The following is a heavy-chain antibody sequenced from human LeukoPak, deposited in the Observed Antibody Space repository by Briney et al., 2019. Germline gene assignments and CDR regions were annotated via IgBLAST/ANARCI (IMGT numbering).Heavy chain of an antibody. CDR1: GFTFKEYG. J-gene: IGHJ4*02. CDR2: INENARNT. CDR3: TKGDGGWYPIDY. Sequence: PGPSLRLSCAASGFTFKEYGMSWVRQAPGKGLEWVSTINENARNTHYADSVQGRFTISRDNSKNTLLLQMNSLRVDDTALYYCTKGDGGWYPIDYWGQGTLVIASS. D-gene: IGHD6-19*01. V-gene: IGHV3-23*01.